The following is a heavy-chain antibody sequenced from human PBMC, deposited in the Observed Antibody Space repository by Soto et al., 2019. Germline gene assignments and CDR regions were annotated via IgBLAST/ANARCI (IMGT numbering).Heavy chain of an antibody. CDR2: IIPYNGNT. CDR1: GYIFTYRY. D-gene: IGHD3-22*01. J-gene: IGHJ4*02. CDR3: ARERWEGHYYDSSGYYSQSLYYFDY. Sequence: SVKVSCKASGYIFTYRYLYWVRQAPGQALEWMGWIIPYNGNTNYAQKFQDRFSITRESSLSTVYMELRSLRSDDTGMYYCARERWEGHYYDSSGYYSQSLYYFDYWGQGTLVTVSS. V-gene: IGHV1-45*02.